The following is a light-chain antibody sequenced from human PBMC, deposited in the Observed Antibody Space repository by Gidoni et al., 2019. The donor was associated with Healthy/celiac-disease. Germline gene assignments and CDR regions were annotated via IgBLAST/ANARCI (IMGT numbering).Light chain of an antibody. CDR2: GAS. CDR1: QSVSSSY. V-gene: IGKV3-20*01. J-gene: IGKJ2*01. CDR3: QQYGSSPYT. Sequence: EIVLTQSPGTLSLSPGERATLSCRASQSVSSSYLAWYQQKPGQATRLLIYGASSRATGILDRFSGSGSGTDFTLTISRLEPEDFAVYYCQQYGSSPYTFGQGTKLEIK.